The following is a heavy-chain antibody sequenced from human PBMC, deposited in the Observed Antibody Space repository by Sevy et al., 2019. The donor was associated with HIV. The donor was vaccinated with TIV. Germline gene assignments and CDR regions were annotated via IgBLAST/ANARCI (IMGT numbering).Heavy chain of an antibody. CDR2: ISAYNGNT. Sequence: ASVKVSCKASGYTFTSYGISWVRQAPGQGLEWMGWISAYNGNTNYAQTLQGRVTMTTDTSTSTAYMELRSLRSDDTAVYYWARALPPYYSSSGADFDYWGQGTLVTVSS. V-gene: IGHV1-18*01. CDR1: GYTFTSYG. J-gene: IGHJ4*02. CDR3: ARALPPYYSSSGADFDY. D-gene: IGHD6-13*01.